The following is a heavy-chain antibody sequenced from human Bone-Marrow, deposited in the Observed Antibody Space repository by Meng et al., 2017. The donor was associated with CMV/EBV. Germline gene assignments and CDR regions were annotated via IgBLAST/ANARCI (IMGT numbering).Heavy chain of an antibody. CDR1: GFTFSSYA. CDR3: ARPLGAVTTYY. CDR2: ISYDGSNK. J-gene: IGHJ4*02. Sequence: GGSLRLSCAASGFTFSSYAMHWVRQAPGKGLEWVAVISYDGSNKYYADAVKGRFTISRDNSKNTLYLQMNSLRAEDTAVYYCARPLGAVTTYYWGQGTLVTVSS. V-gene: IGHV3-30*04. D-gene: IGHD4-17*01.